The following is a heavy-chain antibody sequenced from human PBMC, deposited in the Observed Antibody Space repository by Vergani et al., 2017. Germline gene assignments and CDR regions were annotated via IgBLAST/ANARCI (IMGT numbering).Heavy chain of an antibody. CDR2: IKQDGSEK. CDR3: ARAPIAARLLLDY. Sequence: EVQLVESGGGLVQPGGSLRLSCAASGFTFSSYWMSWVRQAPGKGLEWVANIKQDGSEKYYVDSVKGRFTISRDNAKNSLYLKMNSLRAEDTAGYYCARAPIAARLLLDYWGQGTLVTVSS. J-gene: IGHJ4*02. D-gene: IGHD6-6*01. V-gene: IGHV3-7*01. CDR1: GFTFSSYW.